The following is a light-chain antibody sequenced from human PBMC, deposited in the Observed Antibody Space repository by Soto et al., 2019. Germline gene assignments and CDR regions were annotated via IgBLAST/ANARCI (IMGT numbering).Light chain of an antibody. CDR1: ESISSTN. J-gene: IGKJ1*01. CDR2: AAS. Sequence: EIVLTQSPGTLSLSPGERATLSCRASESISSTNLGWYQQKPGQAPRLLIYAASSRETGIPVRFSGSGAGTEFTLTISRLEPEDVEVDSCQQYTSAPLTFGQGTKVDIK. CDR3: QQYTSAPLT. V-gene: IGKV3-20*01.